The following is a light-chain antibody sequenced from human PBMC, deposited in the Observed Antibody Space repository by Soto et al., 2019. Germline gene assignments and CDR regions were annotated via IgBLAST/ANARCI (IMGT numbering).Light chain of an antibody. Sequence: QSALAQPPSASGSPGQSVTISCTGSGSDIGAYNFVSWYQQHPGKAPKLMIFGVTERPSGVPDRFSGSKSGNTASLTVSGLQADDEAVYYCGSWDSSLSAYVFGTGTKVTVL. V-gene: IGLV2-8*01. J-gene: IGLJ1*01. CDR2: GVT. CDR3: GSWDSSLSAYV. CDR1: GSDIGAYNF.